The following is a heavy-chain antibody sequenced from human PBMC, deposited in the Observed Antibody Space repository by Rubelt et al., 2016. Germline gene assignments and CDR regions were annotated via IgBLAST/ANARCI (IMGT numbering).Heavy chain of an antibody. CDR1: GGSISGSSYY. D-gene: IGHD4-17*01. CDR2: IFSSGST. V-gene: IGHV4-39*01. J-gene: IGHJ5*02. CDR3: ARRRTVPQNWFDP. Sequence: QQQLQESGPGLVKPSETLSLTCIVSGGSISGSSYYWGWIRQPPGKGLEWIASIFSSGSTAYSPSLKSRGPISVDTSKNQFSLRRKSVTAADTAVYYCARRRTVPQNWFDPWGQGTLVTVSS.